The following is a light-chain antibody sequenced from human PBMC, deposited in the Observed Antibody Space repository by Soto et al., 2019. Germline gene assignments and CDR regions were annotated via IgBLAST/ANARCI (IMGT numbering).Light chain of an antibody. Sequence: DIQMTQSPSSVSASVGDRFTITCRASQGIAKWLAWYQQKPGKAPELLIYAVSYLQSGVPSRFSGSGSGTDFTLTISSLEPEDLAVYYCQQRSNWPRTFGQGTKVDI. CDR2: AVS. V-gene: IGKV1-12*01. CDR3: QQRSNWPRT. J-gene: IGKJ1*01. CDR1: QGIAKW.